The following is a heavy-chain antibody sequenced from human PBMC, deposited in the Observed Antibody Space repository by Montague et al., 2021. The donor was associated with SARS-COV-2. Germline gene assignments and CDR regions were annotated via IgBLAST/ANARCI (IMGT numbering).Heavy chain of an antibody. CDR1: GGSLSTYS. Sequence: SETLSLTCAVHGGSLSTYSWNWIRQPPGKGLEWIGEIHHGGSTNYNPSLKSRVTISADTSKNQFSLKLTSVAAADTAAYYCARLGDGVVQSPILGVGPYYSYYYMDVWGQGTTVTVSS. CDR3: ARLGDGVVQSPILGVGPYYSYYYMDV. V-gene: IGHV4-34*01. J-gene: IGHJ6*03. CDR2: IHHGGST. D-gene: IGHD3-10*01.